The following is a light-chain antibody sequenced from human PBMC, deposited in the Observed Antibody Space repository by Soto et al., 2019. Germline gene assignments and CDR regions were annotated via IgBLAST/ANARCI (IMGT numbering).Light chain of an antibody. CDR1: SXNIGAGYD. CDR2: GNS. J-gene: IGLJ1*01. CDR3: QSYDSSLSALYV. V-gene: IGLV1-40*01. Sequence: QSVLTQPRSVSGAPGQRVTIYCTGSSXNIGAGYDVHWYQQLPGTAPKLLIYGNSNRPSGVPDRFSGSKSGTSASLAITGLQAEDEADYYCQSYDSSLSALYVFGTGTKVTVL.